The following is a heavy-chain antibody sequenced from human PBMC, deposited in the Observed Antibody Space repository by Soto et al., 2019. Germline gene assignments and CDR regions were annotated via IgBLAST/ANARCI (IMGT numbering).Heavy chain of an antibody. J-gene: IGHJ4*02. Sequence: EVQLVESGGGLVQPGGSLRLSCAASGFTFSNYWMNWVRQAPGKGLERVATIKQDGSEKYYVDSVKGRFSISRDNAKNSMYLQMNSLRAEDTAVYYCAGEASYWGQGTLVTGYS. CDR3: AGEASY. CDR1: GFTFSNYW. V-gene: IGHV3-7*04. CDR2: IKQDGSEK.